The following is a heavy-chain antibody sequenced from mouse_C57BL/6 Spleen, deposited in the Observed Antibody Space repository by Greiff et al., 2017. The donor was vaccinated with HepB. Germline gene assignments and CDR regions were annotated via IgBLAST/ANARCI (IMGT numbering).Heavy chain of an antibody. V-gene: IGHV1-22*01. CDR2: INPNNGGT. Sequence: EVQLQQSGPELVKPGASVKMSCKASGYTFTDYNMHWVKQSHGKSLEWIGYINPNNGGTSYNQKFKGKATLTVNKSSSTAYMELRSLTSEDSAVYYCASLRLGDYYAMDYWCQGTSVTVSS. CDR1: GYTFTDYN. J-gene: IGHJ4*01. D-gene: IGHD1-1*01. CDR3: ASLRLGDYYAMDY.